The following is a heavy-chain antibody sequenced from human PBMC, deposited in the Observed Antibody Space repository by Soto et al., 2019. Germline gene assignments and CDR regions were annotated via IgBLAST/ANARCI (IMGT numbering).Heavy chain of an antibody. CDR3: ARDRICGGGSCSHAFDI. D-gene: IGHD2-15*01. CDR2: IYYSGTT. CDR1: LGSRRPYS. Sequence: AESLSSTADVSLGSRRPYSCREIRQLPGKELEWIGYIYYSGTTNYNPSLKSRVTISLGTSKDQFYLKLRSVTSADTAVYYCARDRICGGGSCSHAFDIWGQGTLVTLS. V-gene: IGHV4-59*01. J-gene: IGHJ3*02.